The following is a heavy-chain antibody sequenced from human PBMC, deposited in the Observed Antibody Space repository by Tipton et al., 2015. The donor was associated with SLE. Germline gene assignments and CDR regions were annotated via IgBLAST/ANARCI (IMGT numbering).Heavy chain of an antibody. CDR1: GGSIRSSNW. J-gene: IGHJ6*03. CDR3: ARDRADGGFLEWGYYYYYMDV. CDR2: IHHSGST. D-gene: IGHD3-3*01. V-gene: IGHV4-4*02. Sequence: GLVKPSETLSLTCAVSGGSIRSSNWWSWVRQPPGKGLEWIGEIHHSGSTNSNPSLKSRVTISVDTSKKQFSLKLSSVTAADTAVYYCARDRADGGFLEWGYYYYYMDVWGKGTTVTVSS.